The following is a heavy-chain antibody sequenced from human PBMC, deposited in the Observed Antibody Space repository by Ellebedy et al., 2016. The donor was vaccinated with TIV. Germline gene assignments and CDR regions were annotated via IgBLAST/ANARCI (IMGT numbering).Heavy chain of an antibody. D-gene: IGHD5-12*01. V-gene: IGHV4-34*01. CDR2: ISHSGSS. CDR3: ARSMYSGNGGY. J-gene: IGHJ4*02. CDR1: GGSFSAYD. Sequence: MPSETLSLTCAAYGGSFSAYDWSWIRRPPGKGLEWIGEISHSGSSNYNPSLKSRLTISVDTSKNQFSLKLSSVTAADTAIYYCARSMYSGNGGYWGQGALVTVSS.